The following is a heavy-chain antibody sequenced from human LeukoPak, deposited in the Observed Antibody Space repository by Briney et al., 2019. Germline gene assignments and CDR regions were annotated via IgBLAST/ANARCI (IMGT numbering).Heavy chain of an antibody. CDR3: ARFRLHDFWSGYYTEHNWFDP. J-gene: IGHJ5*02. D-gene: IGHD3-3*01. CDR1: GYTFTSYG. Sequence: ASVKVSCKASGYTFTSYGISWVRQAPGQGLEWMGWISAYNGNTNYAQKLQGRVTMTTDTSTSTAYKELRSLRSDDTAVYYCARFRLHDFWSGYYTEHNWFDPWGQGTLVTVSS. V-gene: IGHV1-18*01. CDR2: ISAYNGNT.